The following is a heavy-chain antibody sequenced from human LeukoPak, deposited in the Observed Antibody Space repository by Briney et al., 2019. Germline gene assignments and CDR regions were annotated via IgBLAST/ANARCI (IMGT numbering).Heavy chain of an antibody. Sequence: SETLSLTCAVYGGSFSGYYWSWIRQPPGKGLEWIGEINHSGSTNYNPSLKSRVTISVDTSKNQFSLKLSSVTAVDTAVYYCARISGGADYYFDYWGQGTLVTVPS. CDR3: ARISGGADYYFDY. V-gene: IGHV4-34*01. CDR2: INHSGST. D-gene: IGHD1-26*01. J-gene: IGHJ4*02. CDR1: GGSFSGYY.